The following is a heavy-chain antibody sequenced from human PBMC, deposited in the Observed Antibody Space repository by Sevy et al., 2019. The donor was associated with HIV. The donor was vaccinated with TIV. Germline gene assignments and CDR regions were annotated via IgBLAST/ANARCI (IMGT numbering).Heavy chain of an antibody. Sequence: GGSLRLSCAVSGFSFDSYGMTWVRQAPGKGLEWVSGISGSGSRTYYADSVKGRFIISRDNSKNTLDLQMNSLRTEDTAIYYWEKGGGGHYDPDEIGYYFYYYNMDVWGKGTTVTVSS. V-gene: IGHV3-23*01. CDR2: ISGSGSRT. J-gene: IGHJ6*03. D-gene: IGHD3-22*01. CDR1: GFSFDSYG. CDR3: EKGGGGHYDPDEIGYYFYYYNMDV.